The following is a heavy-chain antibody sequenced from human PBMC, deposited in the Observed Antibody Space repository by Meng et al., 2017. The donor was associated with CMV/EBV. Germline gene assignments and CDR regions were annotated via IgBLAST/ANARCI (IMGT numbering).Heavy chain of an antibody. Sequence: ASVKVSCKASGYTFTGYYMHWVRQAPGQGLEWMGWINPNSGGTNYAQKFQGRVTMTRDTSISTAYMELSRLRSDDTAVYYCAREVGYCSSTSCYKGDYWGQGTLVTVSS. CDR2: INPNSGGT. CDR3: AREVGYCSSTSCYKGDY. J-gene: IGHJ4*02. V-gene: IGHV1-2*02. CDR1: GYTFTGYY. D-gene: IGHD2-2*02.